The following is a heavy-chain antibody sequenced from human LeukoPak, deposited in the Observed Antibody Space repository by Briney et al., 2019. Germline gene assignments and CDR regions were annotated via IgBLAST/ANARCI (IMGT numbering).Heavy chain of an antibody. CDR1: GYSISSGYY. D-gene: IGHD1-26*01. Sequence: PSETLSLTCTVSGYSISSGYYWGWIRQPPGKGLEWIGSIYHSGSTYYNPSLKSRVTISVDTSKNQFSLKLSSVTAADTAVYYCARAGGELLPKFDYWGQGTLVTVSS. CDR3: ARAGGELLPKFDY. J-gene: IGHJ4*02. CDR2: IYHSGST. V-gene: IGHV4-38-2*02.